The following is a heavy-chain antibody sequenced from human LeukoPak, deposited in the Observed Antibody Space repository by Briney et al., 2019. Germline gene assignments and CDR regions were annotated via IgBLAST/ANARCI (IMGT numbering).Heavy chain of an antibody. CDR3: ARVSSGWYKHQDY. CDR1: GFTFSSYA. J-gene: IGHJ4*02. CDR2: INNDGSSP. Sequence: GSLRLSCAASGFTFSSYAMSWVRQTPGKGLVWVSRINNDGSSPTYADSVKGRFTISRDNTKNTLYLLMNSLTTEDTAVYYCARVSSGWYKHQDYWGQGTLVTVSS. V-gene: IGHV3-74*01. D-gene: IGHD6-19*01.